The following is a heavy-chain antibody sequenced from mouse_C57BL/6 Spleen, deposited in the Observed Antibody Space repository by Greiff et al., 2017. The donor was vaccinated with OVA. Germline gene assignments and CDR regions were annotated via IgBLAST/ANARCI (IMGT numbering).Heavy chain of an antibody. CDR1: GFTFSDFY. D-gene: IGHD2-5*01. V-gene: IGHV7-1*01. Sequence: EVKVVESGGGLVQSGRSLRLSCATSGFTFSDFYMEWVRQAPGKGLEWIAASRNKANDYTTEYSASVKGRFIVSRDTSQSILYLQMNALRAEDTAIYYCARDAYSNHGGWYFDVWGTGTTVTVSS. J-gene: IGHJ1*03. CDR2: SRNKANDYTT. CDR3: ARDAYSNHGGWYFDV.